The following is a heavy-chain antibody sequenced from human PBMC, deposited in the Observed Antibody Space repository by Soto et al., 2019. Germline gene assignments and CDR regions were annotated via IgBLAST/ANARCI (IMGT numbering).Heavy chain of an antibody. V-gene: IGHV3-74*01. CDR3: AKSYYGDYVHRLLFDN. J-gene: IGHJ4*02. Sequence: GGSLRLSCASSGFPFSGCWMHWVRQAPGKGLEWVSRVSGGGSSTNYADSVKGRFTISRDNARDTVYLQMNSLRAEDTAVYYCAKSYYGDYVHRLLFDNWVQGTLVNAPQ. D-gene: IGHD4-17*01. CDR1: GFPFSGCW. CDR2: VSGGGSST.